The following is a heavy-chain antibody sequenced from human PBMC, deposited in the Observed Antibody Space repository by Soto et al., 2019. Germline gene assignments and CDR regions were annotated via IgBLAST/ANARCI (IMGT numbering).Heavy chain of an antibody. D-gene: IGHD1-26*01. CDR3: ARSKEGATPYYYYGMDV. CDR1: GGTFSSYA. CDR2: IIPIFGTA. J-gene: IGHJ6*02. V-gene: IGHV1-69*13. Sequence: SVKVSCKASGGTFSSYAISWLRQSPGQGLEWMGGIIPIFGTANYAQKFQGRVTITADESTSTAYMELSSLRSEDTAVYYCARSKEGATPYYYYGMDVWGQGTTVTVSS.